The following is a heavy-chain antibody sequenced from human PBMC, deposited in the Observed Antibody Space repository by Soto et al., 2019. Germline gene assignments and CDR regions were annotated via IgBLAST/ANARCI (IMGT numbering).Heavy chain of an antibody. Sequence: PGGSLRLSCAASGFTFSSYWMSWVRQAPGKGLEWVANIKQDGSEKYYVDSVKGRFTISRDNAKNSLYLQMNSLRAEDTAVYYCARDSSGWYWAHYYYYGMDVWGQGTTVTSP. D-gene: IGHD6-19*01. V-gene: IGHV3-7*01. CDR1: GFTFSSYW. CDR2: IKQDGSEK. J-gene: IGHJ6*02. CDR3: ARDSSGWYWAHYYYYGMDV.